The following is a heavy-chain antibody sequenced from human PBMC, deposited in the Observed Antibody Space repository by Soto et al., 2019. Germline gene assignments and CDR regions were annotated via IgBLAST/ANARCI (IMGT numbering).Heavy chain of an antibody. Sequence: SETLSLTCTVSGGSISSYYGSWIRPPSGKGLEWIGYIYYSVTTNYNPSLKSRVTISVDTSKNQFSLNLTSVTAADTAVYYCARGTDYGSYYYYMDVWGKGTTVTVSS. CDR2: IYYSVTT. CDR1: GGSISSYY. D-gene: IGHD4-17*01. CDR3: ARGTDYGSYYYYMDV. V-gene: IGHV4-59*01. J-gene: IGHJ6*03.